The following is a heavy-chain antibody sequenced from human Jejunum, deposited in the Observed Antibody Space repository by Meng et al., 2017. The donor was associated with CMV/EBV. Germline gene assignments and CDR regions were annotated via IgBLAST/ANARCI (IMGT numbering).Heavy chain of an antibody. D-gene: IGHD7-27*01. Sequence: QVQLQESGPGLVKPSETLSLTCTVSGDSISSSSYYWGWIRQPPGKGLEWIGSIYYSGSTYYNPSLKSRVTISVDTSKNQFSLKLSSVTAADTAVYYCASPLGILGIVDLWGRGTLVTVSS. CDR3: ASPLGILGIVDL. CDR2: IYYSGST. J-gene: IGHJ2*01. CDR1: GDSISSSSYY. V-gene: IGHV4-39*01.